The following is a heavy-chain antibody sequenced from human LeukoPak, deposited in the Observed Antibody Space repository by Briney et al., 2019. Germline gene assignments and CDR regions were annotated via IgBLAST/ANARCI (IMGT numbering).Heavy chain of an antibody. CDR1: GFTVSSNY. CDR3: ARVWSRIVGATTSPHY. D-gene: IGHD1-26*01. V-gene: IGHV3-53*01. Sequence: PGGSLRLSCAASGFTVSSNYMSWVRQAPGKGLEWASLIYSGGNTYYADSVKGRFTISRDNSKNTLYLQMNSLRAEDTAVYYCARVWSRIVGATTSPHYWGQGTLVTVSS. CDR2: IYSGGNT. J-gene: IGHJ4*02.